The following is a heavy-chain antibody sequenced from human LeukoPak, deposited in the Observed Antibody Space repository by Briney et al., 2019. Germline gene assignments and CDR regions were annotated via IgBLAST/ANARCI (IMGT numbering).Heavy chain of an antibody. Sequence: GGSLRLSCAASGFAVSSYAMSWVRQAPGKGLEWVSSISASGGSTYYADSVKGRCTIPRDNSKNTLYLQLNSLRAEDTAVYYGAKDFLGRGYSDIVGLVFDYWGQGTLVPVSS. CDR3: AKDFLGRGYSDIVGLVFDY. D-gene: IGHD5-12*01. CDR2: ISASGGST. V-gene: IGHV3-23*01. CDR1: GFAVSSYA. J-gene: IGHJ4*02.